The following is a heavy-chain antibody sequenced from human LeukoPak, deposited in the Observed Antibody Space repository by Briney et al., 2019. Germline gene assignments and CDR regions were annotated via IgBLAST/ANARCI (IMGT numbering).Heavy chain of an antibody. CDR2: IIPSLPVA. Sequence: GASVKVSCKASGGTFSSYAISWVRQAPGQGLEWMGRIIPSLPVANYAQKFQGRVTISADKSTSTAYMELSSLRSEDTAVYYCARGKDTVMAGDYYYGMDVWGQGTTVTV. V-gene: IGHV1-69*04. CDR3: ARGKDTVMAGDYYYGMDV. D-gene: IGHD5-18*01. J-gene: IGHJ6*02. CDR1: GGTFSSYA.